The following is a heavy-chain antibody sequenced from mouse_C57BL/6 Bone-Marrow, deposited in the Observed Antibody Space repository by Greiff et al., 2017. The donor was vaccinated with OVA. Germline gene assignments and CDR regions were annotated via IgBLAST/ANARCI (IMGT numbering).Heavy chain of an antibody. D-gene: IGHD1-1*01. CDR2: IYPRSGNT. V-gene: IGHV1-81*01. J-gene: IGHJ2*01. CDR3: ARWDYGSSYFDY. Sequence: VQLQQSGAELARPGASVKLSCKASGYTFTSYGISWVKQRTGQGLEWIGEIYPRSGNTSYNEKFKGKATLTADKSSSTAYMELRSLTSEDSAVYFCARWDYGSSYFDYWGQGTTPTVSS. CDR1: GYTFTSYG.